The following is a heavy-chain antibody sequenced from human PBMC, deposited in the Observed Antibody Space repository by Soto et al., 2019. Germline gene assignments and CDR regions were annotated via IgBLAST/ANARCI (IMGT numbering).Heavy chain of an antibody. Sequence: QITLKESGPTLVKPTQTLTLTCTFSGFSLSTSGVGVGWIRQPPGKALEWLALIYWNDDKRYSPSLKSRLTITKDTSKNQVVLTMTNMDPVDTAPYYCAHRNLMAAAGIKPLDYWGQGPLVTVSS. CDR2: IYWNDDK. CDR3: AHRNLMAAAGIKPLDY. V-gene: IGHV2-5*01. J-gene: IGHJ4*02. CDR1: GFSLSTSGVG. D-gene: IGHD6-13*01.